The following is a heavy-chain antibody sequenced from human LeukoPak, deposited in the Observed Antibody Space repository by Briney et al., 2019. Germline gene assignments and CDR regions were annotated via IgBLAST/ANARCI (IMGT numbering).Heavy chain of an antibody. J-gene: IGHJ4*02. CDR3: ARGGGNAEY. CDR2: ISSGSVYI. V-gene: IGHV3-21*01. Sequence: GGSLRLSCAVSGFTSSTYSMSWVRQAPGKGLEWVSSISSGSVYIHYADSVKGRFTISRDNAKNSVYLQMDSLTTEDTGVYFCARGGGNAEYWGQGTLVTVSS. D-gene: IGHD3-16*01. CDR1: GFTSSTYS.